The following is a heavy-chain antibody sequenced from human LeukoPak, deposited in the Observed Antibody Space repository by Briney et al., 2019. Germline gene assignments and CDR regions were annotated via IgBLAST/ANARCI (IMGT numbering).Heavy chain of an antibody. Sequence: PSETLSLTCTVSGGSISSYYWSWIRQSPGKGLEWIGYIYYSGSTNYNPSLKSRVTISVDTSKNQFSLKLSSVTAADTAVYYCARDKKDYYDSSGYYYFAFDIWGQGTMVNVSS. V-gene: IGHV4-59*01. CDR2: IYYSGST. CDR3: ARDKKDYYDSSGYYYFAFDI. J-gene: IGHJ3*02. CDR1: GGSISSYY. D-gene: IGHD3-22*01.